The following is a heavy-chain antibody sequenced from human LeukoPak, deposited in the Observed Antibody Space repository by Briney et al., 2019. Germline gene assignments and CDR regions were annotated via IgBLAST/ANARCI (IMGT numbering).Heavy chain of an antibody. CDR3: ARSDGYTSFDY. J-gene: IGHJ4*02. CDR2: IYHSGST. D-gene: IGHD5-24*01. Sequence: SETLSLTCAVSGGSISSGGYSWSWIRQPPGKGLEWIGYIYHSGSTYYNPSLKSRVTISVDRSKNQFSLKLSSVTAADTAVYYCARSDGYTSFDYWGQGTLVTVSS. V-gene: IGHV4-30-2*01. CDR1: GGSISSGGYS.